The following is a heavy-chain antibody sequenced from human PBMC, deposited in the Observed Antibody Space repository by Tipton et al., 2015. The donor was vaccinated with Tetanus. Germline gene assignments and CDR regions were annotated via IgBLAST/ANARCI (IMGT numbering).Heavy chain of an antibody. CDR3: ARAISSRWGKHDAFDI. CDR2: IKQDGSAQ. Sequence: SLRLSCVVSGFTFGNYCMTWVRQAPGKGLEWVANIKQDGSAQYYVDSVKGRFTFSRDNAKNSLYLQVNSLRVEDTAVYYCARAISSRWGKHDAFDIWGQGTTVAVSS. J-gene: IGHJ3*02. CDR1: GFTFGNYC. V-gene: IGHV3-7*01. D-gene: IGHD3-16*01.